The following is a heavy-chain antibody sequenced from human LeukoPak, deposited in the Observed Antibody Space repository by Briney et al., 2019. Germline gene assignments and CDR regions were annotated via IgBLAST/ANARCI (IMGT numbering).Heavy chain of an antibody. Sequence: SETQSLTCTVSGGSISSSSYFWGWIRQPPGKGLEWLGSIYYSGSTSYNTSLKSRVTISVDTSKNQFSLQLSSVTAADTAVYCCARLPLNYAIDYWGPGTLVAVSS. J-gene: IGHJ4*02. V-gene: IGHV4-39*01. CDR2: IYYSGST. CDR3: ARLPLNYAIDY. D-gene: IGHD4-11*01. CDR1: GGSISSSSYF.